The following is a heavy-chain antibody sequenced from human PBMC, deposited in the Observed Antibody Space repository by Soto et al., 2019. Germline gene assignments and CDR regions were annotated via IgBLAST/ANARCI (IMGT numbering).Heavy chain of an antibody. CDR1: GYTFTSYD. CDR2: MNPNSGNT. D-gene: IGHD3-10*01. J-gene: IGHJ4*02. V-gene: IGHV1-8*01. Sequence: QVQLVQSGAEVRKPGASVKVSCKVSGYTFTSYDINWVRQATGQGLEWMGWMNPNSGNTGYAQKFQCRVTMTMNTSVGTAYMELSSLRSDDTAVYFCAGDGLLWVGACWGQGTLVTVSS. CDR3: AGDGLLWVGAC.